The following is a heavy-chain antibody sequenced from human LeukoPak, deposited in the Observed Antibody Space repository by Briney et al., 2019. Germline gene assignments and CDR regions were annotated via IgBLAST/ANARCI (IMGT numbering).Heavy chain of an antibody. CDR2: INSDGSST. V-gene: IGHV3-74*01. CDR1: GFTFSSYW. J-gene: IGHJ5*02. Sequence: GGSLRLSCAASGFTFSSYWMHWVRQAPGKGLVWVSRINSDGSSTSYADSVKGRFTISRDNAKNTLYLQMDNLRAEDTAVYYCARGLLGKYNWFDPWGQGTLVTVSS. CDR3: ARGLLGKYNWFDP. D-gene: IGHD2-15*01.